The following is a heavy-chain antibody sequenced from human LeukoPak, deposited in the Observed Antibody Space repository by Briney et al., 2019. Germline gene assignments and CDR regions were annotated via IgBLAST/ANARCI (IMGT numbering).Heavy chain of an antibody. CDR3: ARDSATKVRGPVIGSTDF. J-gene: IGHJ4*02. CDR2: IKQDGSEK. Sequence: GGSLRLSCAASGFTFNTYWMSWVRQAPGKGLEWVGNIKQDGSEKNYLDSVKGRFTISRDNAKNSLYLQMNSLRAEDTAVYYCARDSATKVRGPVIGSTDFWGQGTLVTVSS. CDR1: GFTFNTYW. V-gene: IGHV3-7*01. D-gene: IGHD3-10*01.